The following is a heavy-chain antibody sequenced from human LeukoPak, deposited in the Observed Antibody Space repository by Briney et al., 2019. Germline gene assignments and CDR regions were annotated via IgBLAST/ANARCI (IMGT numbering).Heavy chain of an antibody. D-gene: IGHD6-19*01. CDR3: ARESSIAVAGNLFDY. V-gene: IGHV1-2*02. CDR1: GYTFTGYY. J-gene: IGHJ4*02. CDR2: INPNSGGT. Sequence: ASVNVSCKASGYTFTGYYMHWARQAPGQGLEWMGWINPNSGGTNYAQKFQGRVTMTRDTSISTAYMELSRLRSDDTAVYYCARESSIAVAGNLFDYWGQGTLVTVSS.